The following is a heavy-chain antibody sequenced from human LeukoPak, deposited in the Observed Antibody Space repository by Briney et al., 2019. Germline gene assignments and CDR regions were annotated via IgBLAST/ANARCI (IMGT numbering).Heavy chain of an antibody. CDR3: AKSPLYLSMEVGDYFDY. J-gene: IGHJ4*02. V-gene: IGHV3-23*01. Sequence: GSGGSTYYADSVKGRFTISRDNSKNTLYLQMNSLRAEDTAVYYCAKSPLYLSMEVGDYFDYWGQGTLVTVSS. D-gene: IGHD3-16*01. CDR2: GSGGST.